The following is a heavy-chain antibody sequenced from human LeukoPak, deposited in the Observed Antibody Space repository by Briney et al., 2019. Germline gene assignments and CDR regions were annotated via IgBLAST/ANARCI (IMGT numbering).Heavy chain of an antibody. J-gene: IGHJ4*02. CDR1: GGSISSYY. V-gene: IGHV4-59*01. Sequence: PSETLSLTCTVSGGSISSYYWSWIRQPPGKGLEWIGYIYYSGSTNYNPSLKSSGTISVDTSKNQFSLKLSSVTAADTAVYYCARDCPSYYYDSSGCFDYWGQGTLVTVSS. D-gene: IGHD3-22*01. CDR3: ARDCPSYYYDSSGCFDY. CDR2: IYYSGST.